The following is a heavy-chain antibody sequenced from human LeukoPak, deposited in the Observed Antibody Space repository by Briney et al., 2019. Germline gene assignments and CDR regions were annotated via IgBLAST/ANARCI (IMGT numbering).Heavy chain of an antibody. Sequence: GGSLRLSCAASGFTFSDYYMSWIRQAPGKGLEWVSYISSSGSTIYYADSVKGRFTISRDNAKNSLYLQMNSLRAEDTAVYYCASDSSGFGGVDYAFDIWGQGTMVTVSS. CDR1: GFTFSDYY. CDR2: ISSSGSTI. D-gene: IGHD3-22*01. CDR3: ASDSSGFGGVDYAFDI. V-gene: IGHV3-11*01. J-gene: IGHJ3*02.